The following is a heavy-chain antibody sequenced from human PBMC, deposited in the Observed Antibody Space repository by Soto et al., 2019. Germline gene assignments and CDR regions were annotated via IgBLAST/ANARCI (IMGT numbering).Heavy chain of an antibody. CDR1: GFDFEDYT. CDR3: AKDEAYYFDH. J-gene: IGHJ4*02. Sequence: GGSLRLSCVASGFDFEDYTMHWVRQPPGKGLECVSRISYDGDDTYYADSVRGRFTMSRDNSKNSLFLLMNNLTPEDTAVYYCAKDEAYYFDHWGQGTLVTVSS. V-gene: IGHV3-43*01. CDR2: ISYDGDDT.